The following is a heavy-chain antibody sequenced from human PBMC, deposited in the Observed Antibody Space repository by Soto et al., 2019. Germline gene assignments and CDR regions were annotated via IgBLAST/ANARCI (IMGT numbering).Heavy chain of an antibody. CDR2: INAVNGDT. J-gene: IGHJ4*02. CDR3: ASDYMRGREY. V-gene: IGHV1-3*01. D-gene: IGHD3-10*01. Sequence: QIQLVQSGTEVKKPGASVNISCKASGYSFISYGMYWVRQAPGQRLEWMGWINAVNGDTKYSQKFQSRVTIIRYTSASTVYMELRSLRGDDTAVYYCASDYMRGREYWGQGTLVTVSS. CDR1: GYSFISYG.